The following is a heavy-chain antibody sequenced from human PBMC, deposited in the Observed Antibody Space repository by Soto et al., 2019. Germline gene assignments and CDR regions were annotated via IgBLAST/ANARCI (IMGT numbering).Heavy chain of an antibody. J-gene: IGHJ3*02. Sequence: VSVKVSSKVSGYTLTELSMHWVRQAPGKGLEWMGGFDPEDGETIYAQKFQGRVTMTEDTSTDTAYMELSSLRSEDTAVYYCATDIIGPPFIKYSYGPKDAFDIWGQGTMVTVSS. CDR2: FDPEDGET. CDR1: GYTLTELS. V-gene: IGHV1-24*01. D-gene: IGHD5-18*01. CDR3: ATDIIGPPFIKYSYGPKDAFDI.